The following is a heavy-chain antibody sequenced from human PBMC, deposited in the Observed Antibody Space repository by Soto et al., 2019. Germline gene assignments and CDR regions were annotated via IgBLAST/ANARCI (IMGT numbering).Heavy chain of an antibody. CDR3: ARDMIPAAISYRYYALDV. J-gene: IGHJ6*02. Sequence: QVQLVQSGAEVKTPGSSVKVPCKASGGTFSNYAISWVRQAPGQGLEWMGGIIPIFDTADYAQRFQGRVTITADESTSTAYLELSSLTSGDTAVYYCARDMIPAAISYRYYALDVWGQGTTVTVSS. D-gene: IGHD2-2*01. CDR2: IIPIFDTA. CDR1: GGTFSNYA. V-gene: IGHV1-69*01.